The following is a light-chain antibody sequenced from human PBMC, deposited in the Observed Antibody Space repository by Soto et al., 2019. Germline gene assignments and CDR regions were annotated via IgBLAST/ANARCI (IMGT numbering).Light chain of an antibody. Sequence: NFMLTQPHSVSESPGKTVTISCTRSSGSIASNYVQWYQQRPDSAPTTAIYEDDQRPSGVPDRFSGSIDSSSNSASLIISGLKTEDEADYYCQSYDSSNVNWVFGGGTKVTVL. CDR1: SGSIASNY. CDR3: QSYDSSNVNWV. V-gene: IGLV6-57*03. CDR2: EDD. J-gene: IGLJ3*02.